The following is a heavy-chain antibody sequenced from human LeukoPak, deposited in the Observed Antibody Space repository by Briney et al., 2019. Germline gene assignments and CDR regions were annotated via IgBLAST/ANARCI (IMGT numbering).Heavy chain of an antibody. CDR1: GFPFSSYW. CDR2: INSDGSST. D-gene: IGHD3-22*01. V-gene: IGHV3-74*01. CDR3: ARDLHYYDSSGSRYYMDV. J-gene: IGHJ6*03. Sequence: GGSLRLSCAASGFPFSSYWMHWVRQAPGKGLVWVSRINSDGSSTSYADSVKGRFTISRDNAKNTLYLQMINLRAEDTAVYYCARDLHYYDSSGSRYYMDVWGKGTTVTVSS.